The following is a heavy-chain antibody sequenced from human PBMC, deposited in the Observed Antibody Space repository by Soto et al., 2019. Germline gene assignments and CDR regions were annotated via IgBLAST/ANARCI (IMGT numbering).Heavy chain of an antibody. CDR1: GFTFDDYA. V-gene: IGHV3-9*01. Sequence: GGSLRLSCAASGFTFDDYAMHWVRQAPGKGLEWVSGISWNSGSIGYADSVKGRFTISRDNAKNSLYLQMNSLRAEDTALYYCANGTGPRPPVSVDTAMVSPYWGQGTLVTVSS. CDR3: ANGTGPRPPVSVDTAMVSPY. D-gene: IGHD5-18*01. CDR2: ISWNSGSI. J-gene: IGHJ4*02.